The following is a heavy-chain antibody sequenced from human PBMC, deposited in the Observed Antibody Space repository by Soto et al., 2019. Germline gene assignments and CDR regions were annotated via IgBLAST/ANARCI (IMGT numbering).Heavy chain of an antibody. Sequence: SDTLSLTCTVSGGSISSYYWSWIRQPPGKGLEWIGYIYYSGSTNYNPSLKSRVTISVDTSKNQFSLKLSSVTAADTAVYYCAGGISSSWLDYWGQGTLVTVSS. CDR2: IYYSGST. CDR3: AGGISSSWLDY. D-gene: IGHD6-13*01. V-gene: IGHV4-59*01. CDR1: GGSISSYY. J-gene: IGHJ4*02.